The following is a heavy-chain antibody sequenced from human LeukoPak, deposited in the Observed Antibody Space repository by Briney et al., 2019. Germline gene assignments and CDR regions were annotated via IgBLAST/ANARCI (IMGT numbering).Heavy chain of an antibody. J-gene: IGHJ4*02. CDR3: AKDLQLWLREFDY. Sequence: GGSLRLSCAASGFTFSSYAMSWVRQAPGKGLEWVSAISGSGGSTYYADSVKGRFTISRDNSKNALYLQMNSLRAEDTAVYYCAKDLQLWLREFDYWGQGTLVTVSS. CDR1: GFTFSSYA. V-gene: IGHV3-23*01. CDR2: ISGSGGST. D-gene: IGHD5-18*01.